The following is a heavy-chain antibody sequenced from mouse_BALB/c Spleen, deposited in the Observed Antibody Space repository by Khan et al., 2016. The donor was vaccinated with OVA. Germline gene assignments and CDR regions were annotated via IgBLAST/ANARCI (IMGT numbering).Heavy chain of an antibody. Sequence: VQLKESGPGLVKPSQSLSLTCTVTGYSITSGYGWNWIRQFPGNKLEWMGYISYSGSTNYNPSLKSRVSITRDTSNNQFFLQLISVTTEDTAAYYCDRTARIKYWGQGTTRTVSS. CDR2: ISYSGST. D-gene: IGHD1-2*01. CDR1: GYSITSGYG. CDR3: DRTARIKY. J-gene: IGHJ2*01. V-gene: IGHV3-2*02.